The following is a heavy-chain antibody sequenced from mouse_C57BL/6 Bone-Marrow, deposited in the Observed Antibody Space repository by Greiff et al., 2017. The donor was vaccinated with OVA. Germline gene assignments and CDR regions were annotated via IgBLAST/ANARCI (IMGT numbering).Heavy chain of an antibody. V-gene: IGHV1-81*01. CDR1: GYTFTSYG. Sequence: VQLQESGAELARPGASVKLSCKASGYTFTSYGISWVKQRTGQGLEWIGEIYPRSGNTYYNEKFKGKATLTADKSSSTAYMELRSLTSEDSAVYFCARGAYYYGSSPPWFAYWGQGTLVTVSA. CDR3: ARGAYYYGSSPPWFAY. D-gene: IGHD1-1*01. CDR2: IYPRSGNT. J-gene: IGHJ3*01.